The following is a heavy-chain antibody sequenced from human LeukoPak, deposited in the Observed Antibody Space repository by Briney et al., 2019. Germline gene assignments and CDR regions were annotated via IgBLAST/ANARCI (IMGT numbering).Heavy chain of an antibody. V-gene: IGHV4-39*07. D-gene: IGHD6-13*01. CDR1: GGSISSSSYY. CDR2: IYYSGST. CDR3: ARVVSSWSQRDF. J-gene: IGHJ4*02. Sequence: SETLSLTCTVSGGSISSSSYYWGWIRQPPGKGLEWIGSIYYSGSTYYNPSLKSRVTISVDTSKNQFSLNLNSVTAADTAVYYCARVVSSWSQRDFWGQGALVTVSS.